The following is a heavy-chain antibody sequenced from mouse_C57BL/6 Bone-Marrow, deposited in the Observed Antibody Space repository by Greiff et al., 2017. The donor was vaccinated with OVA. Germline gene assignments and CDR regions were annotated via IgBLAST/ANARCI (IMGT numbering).Heavy chain of an antibody. V-gene: IGHV1-82*01. J-gene: IGHJ2*01. D-gene: IGHD1-1*01. CDR1: GYAFSSSW. Sequence: QVQLKESGPELVKPGASVKISCKASGYAFSSSWMNWVKQRPGKGLEWIGRIYPGDGDTNYNGKFKGKATLPADKSSSTAYMQLSSLTSEDSAVYFCARGYYYGSSPYYFDYWGQGTTLTVSS. CDR3: ARGYYYGSSPYYFDY. CDR2: IYPGDGDT.